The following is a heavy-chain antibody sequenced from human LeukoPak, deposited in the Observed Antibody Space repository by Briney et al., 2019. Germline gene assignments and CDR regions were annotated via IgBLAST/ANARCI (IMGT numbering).Heavy chain of an antibody. CDR3: AKWERLNRVFF. D-gene: IGHD1-26*01. CDR2: IYTGENT. Sequence: SETLSLTCTVSGDSISSGSFYWSWIRQPAGKGLEWIGRIYTGENTNYNPSLQSRVAISIDTSKNQFSLKLSSVTAADTAVYYCAKWERLNRVFFWGQGTLVAVSS. V-gene: IGHV4-61*02. CDR1: GDSISSGSFY. J-gene: IGHJ4*02.